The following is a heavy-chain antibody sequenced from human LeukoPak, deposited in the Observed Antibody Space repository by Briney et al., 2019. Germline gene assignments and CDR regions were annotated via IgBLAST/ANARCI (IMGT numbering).Heavy chain of an antibody. CDR3: ARLYVLEWLLYGNFDF. J-gene: IGHJ4*02. V-gene: IGHV4-61*02. CDR2: IYTSGST. CDR1: GGSISSGSYY. Sequence: SETLSLTCTVSGGSISSGSYYWSWIRQPAGKGLEWIGRIYTSGSTNYNPSLKSRVTISVDTSKNQFSLKLSSVTAADTSVYYCARLYVLEWLLYGNFDFWGQGTLVTVSS. D-gene: IGHD3-3*01.